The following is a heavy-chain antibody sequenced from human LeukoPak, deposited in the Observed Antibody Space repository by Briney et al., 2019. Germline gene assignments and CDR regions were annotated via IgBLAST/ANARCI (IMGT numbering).Heavy chain of an antibody. CDR2: MNPNSGNT. CDR3: AREDYGYFYFDY. CDR1: GYTFTSYD. V-gene: IGHV1-8*03. D-gene: IGHD5-18*01. Sequence: ASVKVSCKASGYTFTSYDINWVRQATGQGLEWMGWMNPNSGNTGYAQRFQGRVTITRNTSISTAYMELSSLRSEDTAVYYCAREDYGYFYFDYWGQGTLVTVSS. J-gene: IGHJ4*02.